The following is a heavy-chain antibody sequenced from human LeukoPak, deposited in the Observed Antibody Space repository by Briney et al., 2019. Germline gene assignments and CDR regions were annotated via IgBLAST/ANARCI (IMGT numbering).Heavy chain of an antibody. Sequence: SETLSLTCTVSGGSISSSSYYWGWIRQPPGKGLEWIGSIYYSGSTYYNPSPKSRVTISVDTSKNQFSLKLSSVTAADTAVYYCARWYPLDYWGQGTLVTVSS. J-gene: IGHJ4*02. V-gene: IGHV4-39*01. CDR3: ARWYPLDY. CDR2: IYYSGST. D-gene: IGHD4-23*01. CDR1: GGSISSSSYY.